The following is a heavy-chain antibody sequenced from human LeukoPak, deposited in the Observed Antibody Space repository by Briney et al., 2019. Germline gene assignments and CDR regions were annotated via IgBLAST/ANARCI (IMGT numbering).Heavy chain of an antibody. CDR2: IIPIFGTA. Sequence: GASVKVSCKASGGTFSSYAISWVRQAPGQGLEWMGGIIPIFGTANYAQKFQGRVTITADESTSTAYMELSSLRSEDTAVYYCARGAMILRARGAFDIWGQGTMVTVSS. V-gene: IGHV1-69*13. J-gene: IGHJ3*02. CDR1: GGTFSSYA. CDR3: ARGAMILRARGAFDI. D-gene: IGHD3-22*01.